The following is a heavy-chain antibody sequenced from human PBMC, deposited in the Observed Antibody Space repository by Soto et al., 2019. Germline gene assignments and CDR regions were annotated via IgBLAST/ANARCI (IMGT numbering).Heavy chain of an antibody. CDR2: IYHSGST. CDR1: GGSISSSNW. Sequence: PSETLSLTCAVSGGSISSSNWWSWVRQPPGKGLEWIGEIYHSGSTSYNPSLKSRVTISVDKSKNQFSLKLSSVTAADTAVYYCARDGIAAAGTSWFDPWGQGTLVTVSS. V-gene: IGHV4-4*02. J-gene: IGHJ5*02. D-gene: IGHD6-13*01. CDR3: ARDGIAAAGTSWFDP.